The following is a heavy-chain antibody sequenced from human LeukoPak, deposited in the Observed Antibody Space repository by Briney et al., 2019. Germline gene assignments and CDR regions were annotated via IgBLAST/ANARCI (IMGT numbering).Heavy chain of an antibody. CDR2: IYDSGSA. J-gene: IGHJ2*01. D-gene: IGHD6-13*01. CDR1: GGSISNGGYS. Sequence: PSETLSLTCAVSGGSISNGGYSWSWIRQPPGKGLEWIGYIYDSGSAYYNPSLKSRVTISVDRSKNHFSLRLSSVTAADTAVYYCAGGDSRRGAWYFDLWGRGTLVTVSS. V-gene: IGHV4-30-2*01. CDR3: AGGDSRRGAWYFDL.